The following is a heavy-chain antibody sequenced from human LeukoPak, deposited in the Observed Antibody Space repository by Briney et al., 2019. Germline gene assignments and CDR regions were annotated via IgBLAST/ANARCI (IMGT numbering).Heavy chain of an antibody. V-gene: IGHV5-51*01. D-gene: IGHD2-15*01. Sequence: GESLKISCKGSGYSFTNYWIAWVRQMPGKGLEWMGIIYPGDSDARYSPSFQGQVSFSADRSINTAYLQWSSLRASDTAMYYCARPKTETGYDAFDIWGQGTMVTVSS. CDR3: ARPKTETGYDAFDI. J-gene: IGHJ3*02. CDR1: GYSFTNYW. CDR2: IYPGDSDA.